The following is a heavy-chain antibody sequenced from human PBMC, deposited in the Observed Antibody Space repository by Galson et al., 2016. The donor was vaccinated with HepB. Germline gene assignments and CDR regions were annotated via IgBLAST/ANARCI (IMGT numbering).Heavy chain of an antibody. CDR1: GFTFSYYG. J-gene: IGHJ6*02. CDR3: TKNISYYDSSGAIKSPYYNYGMDG. V-gene: IGHV3-30*18. CDR2: ISYDGSNE. D-gene: IGHD3-22*01. Sequence: SLRLSCAASGFTFSYYGMHWVRQAPCRGLEWVAVISYDGSNEYYPDSVKVRFTISRHNFKNTLYLQMNSLGAEDTAVYYCTKNISYYDSSGAIKSPYYNYGMDGWGQGTTVSVSS.